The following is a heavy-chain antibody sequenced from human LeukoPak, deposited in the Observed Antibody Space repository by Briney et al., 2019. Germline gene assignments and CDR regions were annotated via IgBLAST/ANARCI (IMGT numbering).Heavy chain of an antibody. CDR2: IYYSGST. Sequence: SETLSLTCTVSGGSVTTYYWSLIRQPPWKGLEWIGYIYYSGSTNYNPSLKSRVTISVDTSKNQFSLKLSSVTAADTAVYYCARDDRQWFDPWGQGTLVTVSS. CDR1: GGSVTTYY. J-gene: IGHJ5*02. CDR3: ARDDRQWFDP. V-gene: IGHV4-59*02.